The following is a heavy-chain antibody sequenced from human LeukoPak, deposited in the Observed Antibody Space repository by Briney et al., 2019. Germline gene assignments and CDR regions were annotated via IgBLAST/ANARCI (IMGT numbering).Heavy chain of an antibody. D-gene: IGHD3-9*01. V-gene: IGHV4-39*07. CDR2: IYYSGTT. CDR1: DGSINSGGYY. J-gene: IGHJ4*02. Sequence: PSETLSLTCTVSDGSINSGGYYWGWIRQPPGKGLEWIGNIYYSGTTYYNSSLESRVAISVDTSKNLFSLRLSSVTAADTAVYYCARATGWGILTGYYRKFDYWGQGILVTVSS. CDR3: ARATGWGILTGYYRKFDY.